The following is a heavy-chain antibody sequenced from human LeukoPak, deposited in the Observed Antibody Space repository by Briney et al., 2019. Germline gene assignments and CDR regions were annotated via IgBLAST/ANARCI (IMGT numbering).Heavy chain of an antibody. Sequence: GSLRLSCTTSGFTFSNYAMGWVRQAPGKGLEWVSGINGRGDSTVYADAVKGRFTISRDNFKSTLYLQMNSLRVEDTAGYYCAKDQGSGHGAYTWGTFDFWGLETLVTVSS. CDR1: GFTFSNYA. D-gene: IGHD4/OR15-4a*01. CDR3: AKDQGSGHGAYTWGTFDF. V-gene: IGHV3-23*01. CDR2: INGRGDST. J-gene: IGHJ4*01.